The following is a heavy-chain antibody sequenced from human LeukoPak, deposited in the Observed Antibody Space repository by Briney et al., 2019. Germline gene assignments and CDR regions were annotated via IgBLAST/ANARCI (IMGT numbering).Heavy chain of an antibody. CDR3: AIYYYDSSGIPS. J-gene: IGHJ4*02. V-gene: IGHV4-34*01. CDR1: GGSFSGYY. CDR2: INHSGST. D-gene: IGHD3-22*01. Sequence: SETLSLTCAVYGGSFSGYYWSWIRQPPGKGLEWIGEINHSGSTNYNPSLKSRVTISVDTSKNQFSLKLSSVTAADTAVYYCAIYYYDSSGIPSWGQGTLVTVSS.